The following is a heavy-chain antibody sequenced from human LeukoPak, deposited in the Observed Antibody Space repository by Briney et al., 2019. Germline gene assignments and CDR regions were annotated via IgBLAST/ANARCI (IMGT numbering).Heavy chain of an antibody. CDR1: GFTSNSYA. CDR3: AKAVIGTGGYFQH. D-gene: IGHD6-19*01. V-gene: IGHV3-23*01. J-gene: IGHJ1*01. CDR2: ISSSGGST. Sequence: LAGGSLRLSCAASGFTSNSYAMNWVRQAPGKGLDWVSAISSSGGSTYYADSVKGRFTISRDNSKNTLFLQMNSLRAEDTAVYFCAKAVIGTGGYFQHWGQGTLVTVSS.